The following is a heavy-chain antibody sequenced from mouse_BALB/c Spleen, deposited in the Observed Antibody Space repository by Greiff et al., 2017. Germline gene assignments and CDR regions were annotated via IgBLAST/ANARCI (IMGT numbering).Heavy chain of an antibody. D-gene: IGHD1-1*01. CDR1: GYAFTNYL. CDR3: ARGYYGSSYERFAY. J-gene: IGHJ3*01. V-gene: IGHV1-54*03. CDR2: INPGSGGT. Sequence: VQLQQSGAELVRPGTSVKVSCKASGYAFTNYLIEWVKQRPGQGLEWIGVINPGSGGTNYNEKFKGKATLTADKSSSTAYMQLSSLTSDDSAVYFCARGYYGSSYERFAYWGQGTLVTVSA.